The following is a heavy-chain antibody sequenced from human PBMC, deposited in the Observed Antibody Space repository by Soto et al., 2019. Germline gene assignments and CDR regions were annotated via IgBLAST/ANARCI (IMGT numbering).Heavy chain of an antibody. V-gene: IGHV4-39*01. D-gene: IGHD6-19*01. CDR3: ARRYGWLYFDY. J-gene: IGHJ4*02. Sequence: PSETLSLTCTVSGDSISSSNYFWGWIRQPPGKGLEWIGTIFYSGSTYYNTSLKSRVTISVDTSKNQFSLRLISVTAADTALYYCARRYGWLYFDYWGQGSLVT. CDR1: GDSISSSNYF. CDR2: IFYSGST.